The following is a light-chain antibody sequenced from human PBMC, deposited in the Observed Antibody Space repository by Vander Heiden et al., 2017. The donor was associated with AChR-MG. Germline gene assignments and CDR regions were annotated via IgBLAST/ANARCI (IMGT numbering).Light chain of an antibody. CDR3: AAWDDSLSGQV. V-gene: IGLV1-47*01. Sequence: QSVLTQPPSASGTPGQRVPLSCSGRSSNIGSNYVYWYQQRPGTAPKLLIYRNNQRPSGVPDRFSGSKSGTSASLAISGLRSEDEADYYCAAWDDSLSGQVFGTGTKVTVL. CDR2: RNN. J-gene: IGLJ1*01. CDR1: SSNIGSNY.